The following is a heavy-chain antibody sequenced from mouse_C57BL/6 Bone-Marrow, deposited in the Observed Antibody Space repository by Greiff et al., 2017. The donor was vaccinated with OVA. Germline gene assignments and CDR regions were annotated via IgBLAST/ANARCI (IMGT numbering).Heavy chain of an antibody. CDR1: GYPFTSSW. V-gene: IGHV1-64*01. J-gene: IGHJ2*01. CDR3: ARHTTVVAHFDY. D-gene: IGHD1-1*01. Sequence: QVQLQQPGAELVKPGASVNLSCTASGYPFTSSWMTWVKQRPGQGLEWIGMIPPNIGSTNNNENFKSKATLTVDKSSSTAYMQLSSLTSEDSAVYDCARHTTVVAHFDYWGQGTTLTVSS. CDR2: IPPNIGST.